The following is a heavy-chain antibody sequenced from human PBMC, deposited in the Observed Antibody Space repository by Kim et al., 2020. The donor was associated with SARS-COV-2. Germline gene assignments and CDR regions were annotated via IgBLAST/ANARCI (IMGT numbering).Heavy chain of an antibody. D-gene: IGHD3-3*01. CDR3: ARASYDFWSAIPYYYYYGMDV. CDR2: MNPNSGNT. CDR1: GYTFTSYD. Sequence: ASVKVSCKASGYTFTSYDINWVRQATGQGLEWMGWMNPNSGNTGYAQKFQGRVTMTRNTSISTAYMELSSLRSEDTAVYYCARASYDFWSAIPYYYYYGMDVWGQGTTVTVSS. V-gene: IGHV1-8*01. J-gene: IGHJ6*02.